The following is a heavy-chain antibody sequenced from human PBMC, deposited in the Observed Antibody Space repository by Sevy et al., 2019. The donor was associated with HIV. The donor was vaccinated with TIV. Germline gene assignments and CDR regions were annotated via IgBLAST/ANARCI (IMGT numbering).Heavy chain of an antibody. V-gene: IGHV3-23*01. CDR3: AEGGGGHYDPDEIGYYFYYYNMDV. CDR1: GFSFDSYG. CDR2: ISGSGTRT. Sequence: GGSLRLSCAVSGFSFDSYGMTWVRQAPGKGLEWVSGISGSGTRTYYADSVKGRFSISRDNSKNRLYLQMNSLRSEDTGIYLLAEGGGGHYDPDEIGYYFYYYNMDVWGKGTTVTVSS. J-gene: IGHJ6*03. D-gene: IGHD3-22*01.